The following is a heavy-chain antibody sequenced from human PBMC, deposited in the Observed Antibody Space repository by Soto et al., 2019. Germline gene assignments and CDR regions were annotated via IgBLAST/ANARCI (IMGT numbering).Heavy chain of an antibody. CDR3: ARAGWYSSGWYYSMDV. V-gene: IGHV1-69*02. CDR2: IIPILGIA. Sequence: QVQLVQSGAEVKKPGSSVKVSCKASGGTFSSYTISWVRQAPGQGLEWMGRIIPILGIANYAQKFQGRVTITADKSTSTAYMELSSLRSEDTAVYYCARAGWYSSGWYYSMDVWGQGTTVTVSS. J-gene: IGHJ6*02. D-gene: IGHD6-19*01. CDR1: GGTFSSYT.